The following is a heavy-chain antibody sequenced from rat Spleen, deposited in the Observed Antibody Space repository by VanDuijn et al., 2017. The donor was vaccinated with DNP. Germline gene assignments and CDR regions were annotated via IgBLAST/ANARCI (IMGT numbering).Heavy chain of an antibody. V-gene: IGHV5-20*01. J-gene: IGHJ3*01. CDR3: TRGAAAISTNWFAY. D-gene: IGHD1-2*01. CDR1: GFTFSDYY. CDR2: ISYDGGRT. Sequence: EVQLVESGGGLVQPGRSLKLSCAASGFTFSDYYMAWVRQAPTKGLEWVAYISYDGGRTYNGDSVKGRFTISRDIAKNTLYLQMNSLRSEDTATYYCTRGAAAISTNWFAYWGQGTLVTVSS.